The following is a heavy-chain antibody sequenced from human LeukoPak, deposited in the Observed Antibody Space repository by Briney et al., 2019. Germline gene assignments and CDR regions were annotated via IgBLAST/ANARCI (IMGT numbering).Heavy chain of an antibody. D-gene: IGHD3-9*01. CDR3: AKDSNAYYDILTGPSFDY. V-gene: IGHV3-30*18. J-gene: IGHJ4*02. CDR2: ISYDGSNK. CDR1: GFTFSSYG. Sequence: GGSLRLSCAASGFTFSSYGMHWVRQAPGKGLEWVAVISYDGSNKYYADSVKGRFTISRDNSKNTLYLQMNSLRAEDTAAYYCAKDSNAYYDILTGPSFDYWGQGTLVTVSS.